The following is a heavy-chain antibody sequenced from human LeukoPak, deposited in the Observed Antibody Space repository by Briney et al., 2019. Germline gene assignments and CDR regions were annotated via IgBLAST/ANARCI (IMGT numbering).Heavy chain of an antibody. CDR2: IYYSGSP. J-gene: IGHJ4*02. CDR3: ASRYSSSWYEGYFDY. D-gene: IGHD6-13*01. V-gene: IGHV4-39*01. Sequence: SETLSLACTVSGGSISSSSYYWGWIRQPPGKGREWIGSIYYSGSPYYNPSLKSRVTVSVDTARNQFSLKLTSVTAADTAVYYCASRYSSSWYEGYFDYWGQGTLVTVSS. CDR1: GGSISSSSYY.